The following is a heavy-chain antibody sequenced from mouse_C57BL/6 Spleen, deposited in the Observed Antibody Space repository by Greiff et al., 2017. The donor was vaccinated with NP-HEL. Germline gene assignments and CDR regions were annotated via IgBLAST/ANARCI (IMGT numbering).Heavy chain of an antibody. J-gene: IGHJ2*01. CDR3: SRSANCNVPYYFDY. Sequence: QVQLQQSGAELVRPGTSVKVSCKASGYAFTSYLIDWVKQRPGQGLEWIGVINPGGGGTNYNEKFKGKATLTSNKSSSTAYLQLSSLTSEDYAGYFYSRSANCNVPYYFDYWGQGTTLTVSS. V-gene: IGHV1-54*01. CDR1: GYAFTSYL. CDR2: INPGGGGT. D-gene: IGHD4-1*01.